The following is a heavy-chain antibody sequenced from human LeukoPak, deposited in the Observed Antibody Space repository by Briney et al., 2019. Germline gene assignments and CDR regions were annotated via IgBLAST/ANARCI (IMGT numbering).Heavy chain of an antibody. J-gene: IGHJ4*02. Sequence: GGSLRLSCVASGFTFSTYWMNWVRQAPGKGLERVGTISPDGSDKYYVDSVKGRFTISRDNAKTSLYLQINSLRADDTAVYYCAKVGDPTYYYGSGSYCDYWGQGTLVTVSS. D-gene: IGHD3-10*01. V-gene: IGHV3-7*03. CDR1: GFTFSTYW. CDR2: ISPDGSDK. CDR3: AKVGDPTYYYGSGSYCDY.